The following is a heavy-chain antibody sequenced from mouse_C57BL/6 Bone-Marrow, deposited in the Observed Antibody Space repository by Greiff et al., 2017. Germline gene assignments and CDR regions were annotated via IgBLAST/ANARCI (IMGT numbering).Heavy chain of an antibody. V-gene: IGHV5-16*01. CDR3: ARAFYYGKGWYFDV. D-gene: IGHD1-1*01. J-gene: IGHJ1*03. Sequence: DVKLVESEGGLVQPGSSMKLSCTASGFTFSDYYMAWVRQVPEKGLEWVANINYDGSSTYYLDSLKSRFIISRDNAKNILYLQMSSLKSEDTATYYCARAFYYGKGWYFDVWGTGTTVTVSS. CDR1: GFTFSDYY. CDR2: INYDGSST.